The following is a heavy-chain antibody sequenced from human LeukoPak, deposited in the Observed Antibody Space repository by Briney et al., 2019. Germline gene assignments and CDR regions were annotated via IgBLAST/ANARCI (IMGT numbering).Heavy chain of an antibody. CDR3: ARGVDYYGV. CDR1: GGSFSGYY. Sequence: SETLSLTCAVYGGSFSGYYWNRIRQPPGKGLEWIGEINHSGRTNYNPSLKSRVTISVDTSKKQFSLKLSSVTAADTAVYYCARGVDYYGVWGQGTLVTVSS. V-gene: IGHV4-34*01. CDR2: INHSGRT. J-gene: IGHJ4*02. D-gene: IGHD3-10*01.